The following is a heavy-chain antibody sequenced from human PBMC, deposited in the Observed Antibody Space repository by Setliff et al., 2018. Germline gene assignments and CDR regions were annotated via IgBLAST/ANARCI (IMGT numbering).Heavy chain of an antibody. V-gene: IGHV4-34*01. CDR1: GGSFSGYY. J-gene: IGHJ5*02. CDR3: ATGIAVAGYIWFDP. D-gene: IGHD6-19*01. Sequence: SETLSLTCAVYGGSFSGYYWTWIRQPPGKGLEWIGEINHSGSSNYNPSLKSRVTISVDTSKNQFSLNLSSVTAADTAVYYCATGIAVAGYIWFDPWGQGTLVTVSS. CDR2: INHSGSS.